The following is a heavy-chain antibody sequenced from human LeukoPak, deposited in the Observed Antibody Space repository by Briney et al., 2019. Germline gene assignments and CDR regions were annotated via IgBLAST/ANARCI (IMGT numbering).Heavy chain of an antibody. CDR2: ISSSSSYI. D-gene: IGHD3-22*01. CDR1: GFTFSSYS. Sequence: KPGGSLRLSCAASGFTFSSYSMNWVRQAPGKGLEWVSSISSSSSYIYYADSVKGRFTISRDNAKNSLYLQMNSLRAEDTAVYYCARILAGYYDSSGSSGNDAFDIWGEGTMVTVSS. J-gene: IGHJ3*02. V-gene: IGHV3-21*01. CDR3: ARILAGYYDSSGSSGNDAFDI.